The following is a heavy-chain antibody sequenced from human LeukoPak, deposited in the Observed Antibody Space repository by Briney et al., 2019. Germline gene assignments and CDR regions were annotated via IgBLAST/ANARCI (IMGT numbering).Heavy chain of an antibody. CDR3: ARVSGVGLYYYYYYYMDV. D-gene: IGHD2-8*01. V-gene: IGHV3-7*01. CDR1: GFTFTTYW. CDR2: IKQDGTEK. Sequence: PGESLRLSCAASGFTFTTYWMSWVRQAPGKGLEWVANIKQDGTEKYYVDSVKGRFTVSRDNAKNSLYLQMNSLRAEDTAVYYCARVSGVGLYYYYYYYMDVWGKGTTVTVSS. J-gene: IGHJ6*03.